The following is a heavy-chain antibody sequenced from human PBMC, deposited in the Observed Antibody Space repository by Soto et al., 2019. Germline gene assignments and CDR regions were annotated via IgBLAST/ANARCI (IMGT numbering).Heavy chain of an antibody. CDR3: TRDGALDYSNYKRNPKTNDY. J-gene: IGHJ4*02. Sequence: GGSLRLSCTASGFTFGDYAMSWFRQAPGKGLEWVGFIRSKAYGGTTEYAASVKGRFTISRDDSKSIAYLQMNSLKTEDTAVYYCTRDGALDYSNYKRNPKTNDYWGQGTLVTVSS. CDR1: GFTFGDYA. V-gene: IGHV3-49*03. D-gene: IGHD4-4*01. CDR2: IRSKAYGGTT.